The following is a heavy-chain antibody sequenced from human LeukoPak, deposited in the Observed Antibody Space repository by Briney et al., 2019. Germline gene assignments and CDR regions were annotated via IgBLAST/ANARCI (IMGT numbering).Heavy chain of an antibody. CDR3: ARYDCSSTSCYTYGGFYYYYYYYMDV. CDR1: GFTFSSYW. J-gene: IGHJ6*03. Sequence: GGSLRLSCAASGFTFSSYWMSWVRQAPGKGLEWVANIKQDGSEKYYVDSVKGRFTISRDNAKNSLYLQMNSLRAEDTAVYYCARYDCSSTSCYTYGGFYYYYYYYMDVWGKGTTVTVSS. D-gene: IGHD2-2*02. CDR2: IKQDGSEK. V-gene: IGHV3-7*01.